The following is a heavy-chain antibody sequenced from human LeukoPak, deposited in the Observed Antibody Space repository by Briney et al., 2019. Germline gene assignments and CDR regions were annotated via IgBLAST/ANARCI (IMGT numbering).Heavy chain of an antibody. J-gene: IGHJ4*02. V-gene: IGHV1-46*01. Sequence: GASVKVSCKASGYTFTGYYMHWVRQAPGQGLEWMGVINPSTGSTIYAQNFQGRVTMTRDTSTSTVYMELSSLRSEDTAVYYCARDNTPITMVRGVIMCYWGQGTLVTVSS. CDR2: INPSTGST. CDR1: GYTFTGYY. D-gene: IGHD3-10*01. CDR3: ARDNTPITMVRGVIMCY.